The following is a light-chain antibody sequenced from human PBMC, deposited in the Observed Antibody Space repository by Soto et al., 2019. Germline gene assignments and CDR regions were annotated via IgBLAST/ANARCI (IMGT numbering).Light chain of an antibody. CDR3: QTRGGDVV. CDR1: SGHSSYA. J-gene: IGLJ2*01. V-gene: IGLV4-69*01. CDR2: LNSDGSH. Sequence: QSVLTQSPSASASLGDSVKLTCTLSSGHSSYAIACHQQQPEKGTRSLLKLNSDGSHSKGDGIPDRFSGSSYGAERYLPIAGLQSEDEADYYSQTRGGDVVFGGGTKVTVL.